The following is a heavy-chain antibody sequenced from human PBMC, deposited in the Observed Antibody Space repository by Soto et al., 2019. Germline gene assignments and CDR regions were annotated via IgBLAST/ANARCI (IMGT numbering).Heavy chain of an antibody. Sequence: QVQLVQSGAEVKKPGSSVKVSCKASGGTFSSYAISWVRQAPGQGLEWMGGIIPIFGTANYAQKFQGRVTITADESTSTAYMELGSLRSEDTAVYYCARGYDWGRYSGYDSGMDVWGQGTTVTVSS. V-gene: IGHV1-69*12. CDR1: GGTFSSYA. J-gene: IGHJ6*02. CDR3: ARGYDWGRYSGYDSGMDV. CDR2: IIPIFGTA. D-gene: IGHD5-12*01.